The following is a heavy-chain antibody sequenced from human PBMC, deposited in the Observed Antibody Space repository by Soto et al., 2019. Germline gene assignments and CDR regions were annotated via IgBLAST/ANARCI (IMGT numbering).Heavy chain of an antibody. J-gene: IGHJ4*02. D-gene: IGHD3-9*01. CDR1: GFTFSNYV. CDR2: VSGSGDHT. Sequence: EVQLLASGGGLVQPGGSLRLSCAASGFTFSNYVMTWVRQAPGKGLEWVSSVSGSGDHTYDAVSVRGRFIISRDNAKNSLFLQMNSLRAEDTAVYYCARSSVLPCFHSGLFDYWGQGTLVTFSS. V-gene: IGHV3-23*01. CDR3: ARSSVLPCFHSGLFDY.